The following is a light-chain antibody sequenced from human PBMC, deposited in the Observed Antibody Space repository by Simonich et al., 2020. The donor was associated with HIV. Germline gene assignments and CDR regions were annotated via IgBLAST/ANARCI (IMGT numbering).Light chain of an antibody. CDR3: CSYAGSSTWV. Sequence: QSALTSPASVSGSPGQSITISCTGISSDVGSYNLVSWYQQHPGKAPKPLFYYVSKRPSGVSNRFSGSLSGNTASLTISGLQAGDEADYYCCSYAGSSTWVFGGGTKLTVL. V-gene: IGLV2-23*02. CDR2: YVS. J-gene: IGLJ3*02. CDR1: SSDVGSYNL.